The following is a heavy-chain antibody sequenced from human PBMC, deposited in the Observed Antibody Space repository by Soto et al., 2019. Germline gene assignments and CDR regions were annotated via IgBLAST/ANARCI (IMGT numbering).Heavy chain of an antibody. D-gene: IGHD6-13*01. CDR1: GGSIIRYY. CDR3: AREGAAAGTSYEVDWFDP. V-gene: IGHV4-59*01. J-gene: IGHJ5*02. CDR2: IYYSGST. Sequence: ETLSLTCTVSGGSIIRYYWSWIRQPPGKGLEWIGYIYYSGSTNYNPSLKSRVTISVDTSKNQFSLKLSSVTAADTAVYYCAREGAAAGTSYEVDWFDPWGQGTLVTVSS.